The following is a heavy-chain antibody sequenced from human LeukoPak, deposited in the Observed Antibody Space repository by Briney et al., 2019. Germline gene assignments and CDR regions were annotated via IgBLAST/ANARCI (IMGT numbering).Heavy chain of an antibody. Sequence: GASVKVSCKASGYTFTSYDINWVRQATGQGLEWMGWMNPNSGNTGYVQKFQGRVTMTRNTSISTAYMELSSLRSEDTAVYYCARANYRGSSGYYYIHYWGQGTLVTVSS. V-gene: IGHV1-8*01. CDR3: ARANYRGSSGYYYIHY. J-gene: IGHJ4*02. D-gene: IGHD3-22*01. CDR1: GYTFTSYD. CDR2: MNPNSGNT.